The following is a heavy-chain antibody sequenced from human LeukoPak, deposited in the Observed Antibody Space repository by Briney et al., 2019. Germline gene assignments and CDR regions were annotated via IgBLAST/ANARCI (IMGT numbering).Heavy chain of an antibody. CDR2: IQPDGSEQ. V-gene: IGHV3-7*01. D-gene: IGHD3-10*01. CDR3: AKGGGGLLWFGELLFNWFDP. J-gene: IGHJ5*02. CDR1: GFAFSRSW. Sequence: GGSLRLSCVASGFAFSRSWMSWVRQAPGKGLEWVGNIQPDGSEQYPVDSVKGRFTISRDNSRNSLFLQMSSLRVEDTAVYYCAKGGGGLLWFGELLFNWFDPWGQGTLVTVSS.